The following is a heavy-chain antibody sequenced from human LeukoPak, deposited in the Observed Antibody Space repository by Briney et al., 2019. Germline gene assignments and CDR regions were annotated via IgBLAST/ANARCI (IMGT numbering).Heavy chain of an antibody. V-gene: IGHV3-23*01. Sequence: GGSLRLSCAASGFTFSSYAMSWVRQAPGEGLEWVSAISGSGGSTYYADSVKGRFTISRDNSKNTLYLQMNSLRAEDTAVYYCAKDPVFGGLLPSAFDIWGQGTMVTVSS. J-gene: IGHJ3*02. CDR1: GFTFSSYA. CDR3: AKDPVFGGLLPSAFDI. CDR2: ISGSGGST. D-gene: IGHD3-10*02.